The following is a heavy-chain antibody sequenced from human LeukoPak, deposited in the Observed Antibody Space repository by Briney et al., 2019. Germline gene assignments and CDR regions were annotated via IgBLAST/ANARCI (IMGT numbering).Heavy chain of an antibody. CDR3: AKMKGHPLPKYYMDV. CDR2: ISGSGDNT. D-gene: IGHD1-26*01. Sequence: GGSLRLSCAASGFTFSGFAMSWVRRTPGKGLERVSGISGSGDNTLYADSVKGRFTISRDNSKNTLYLEMNSLRAEDTAIYYCAKMKGHPLPKYYMDVWGQGTTVTVPS. CDR1: GFTFSGFA. J-gene: IGHJ6*01. V-gene: IGHV3-23*01.